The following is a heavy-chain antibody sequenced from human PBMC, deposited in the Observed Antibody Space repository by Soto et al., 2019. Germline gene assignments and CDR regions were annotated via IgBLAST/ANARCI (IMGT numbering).Heavy chain of an antibody. CDR2: ISSSSSYI. CDR3: ARINSGWGPLSPYPVDY. CDR1: GFIFSRSA. V-gene: IGHV3-21*01. D-gene: IGHD6-19*01. J-gene: IGHJ4*02. Sequence: PGGSLRLSCAASGFIFSRSAMNWVRQAPGKGLEWVSSISSSSSYIYYADSVKGRFTISRDNAKNSLYLQMNSLRAEDTAVYYCARINSGWGPLSPYPVDYWGQGALVTVSS.